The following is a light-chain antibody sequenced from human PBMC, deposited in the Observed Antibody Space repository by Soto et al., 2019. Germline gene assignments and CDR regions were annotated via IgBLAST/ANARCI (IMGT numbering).Light chain of an antibody. V-gene: IGLV4-60*02. CDR1: SGHSSYI. J-gene: IGLJ3*02. CDR3: ETWDRNSQNWV. CDR2: LEGSGSY. Sequence: QLVLTQSSSASASLGSSVKLTCTLSSGHSSYIIAWHQQQPGKAPPYLMELEGSGSYNKGSGVPDRFSGCSSGADSYLTISNLQFEDEADYYCETWDRNSQNWVFGGGTKLTVL.